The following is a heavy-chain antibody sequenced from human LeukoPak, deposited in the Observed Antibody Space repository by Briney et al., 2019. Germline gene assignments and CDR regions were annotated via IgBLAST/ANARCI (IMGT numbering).Heavy chain of an antibody. Sequence: GGSLRLSCAASGITFSDYAMSWVRQAPGKGLEWVSGISASGDSTCYGDSVKGRFTISRDNSKNTLYLQMNSLRAEDTAVYYCAKGWGYYYDSSGYYFDYWGQGTRVTVSS. V-gene: IGHV3-23*01. CDR1: GITFSDYA. J-gene: IGHJ4*02. CDR2: ISASGDST. CDR3: AKGWGYYYDSSGYYFDY. D-gene: IGHD3-22*01.